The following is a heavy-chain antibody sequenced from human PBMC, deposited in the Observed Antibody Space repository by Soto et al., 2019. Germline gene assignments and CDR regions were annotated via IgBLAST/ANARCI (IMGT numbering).Heavy chain of an antibody. J-gene: IGHJ4*02. CDR1: GFTFNSYS. Sequence: PGGSLRLSCATSGFTFNSYSMSWVRQAPGKGLEWVSHITASGGTTYYADSVKGRFTISRDNSKNTLYLQMNSLRAEDTAVYYCASIYQPFDYWCQGTLVTVSS. CDR3: ASIYQPFDY. CDR2: ITASGGTT. V-gene: IGHV3-23*01. D-gene: IGHD2-2*01.